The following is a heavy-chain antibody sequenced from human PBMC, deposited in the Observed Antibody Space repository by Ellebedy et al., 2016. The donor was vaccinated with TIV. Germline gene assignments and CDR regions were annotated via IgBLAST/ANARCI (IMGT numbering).Heavy chain of an antibody. CDR3: VREEYYYGSGVEH. D-gene: IGHD3-10*01. CDR2: INSDGSST. V-gene: IGHV3-74*01. J-gene: IGHJ1*01. Sequence: GESLKISCAPSGFTFSSYWMHWVRQAPGKGLVWVSRINSDGSSTSYADSVKGRFTISRDNAKNTLYLQMNSLRAEDTAVYYCVREEYYYGSGVEHWGQGTLVTVSS. CDR1: GFTFSSYW.